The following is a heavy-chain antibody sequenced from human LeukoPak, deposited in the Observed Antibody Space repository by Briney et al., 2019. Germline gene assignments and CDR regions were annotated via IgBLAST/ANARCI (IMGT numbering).Heavy chain of an antibody. CDR3: ARGGRMATTPIDY. V-gene: IGHV4-39*01. Sequence: WVRQPPGKGLEWIGSIYYSGSTYYNPSLKSRVTISVDTSKNQFSLKLSSVTAADTAVYYCARGGRMATTPIDYWGQGTLVTVSS. D-gene: IGHD5-24*01. CDR2: IYYSGST. J-gene: IGHJ4*02.